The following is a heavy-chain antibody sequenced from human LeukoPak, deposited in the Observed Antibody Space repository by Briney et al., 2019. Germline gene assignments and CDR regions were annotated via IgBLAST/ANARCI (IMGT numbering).Heavy chain of an antibody. CDR3: ARVGALSSSWLLY. CDR2: ISSGASTI. Sequence: GGSLRLSCAASGFTVSSKYMNWVRQAPGKGLEWVSSISSGASTIYYADSVKGRFTISRDNAKNSLYLQMNSLRAEDTAVYYCARVGALSSSWLLYWGQGTLVTVSS. V-gene: IGHV3-48*03. CDR1: GFTVSSKY. D-gene: IGHD6-13*01. J-gene: IGHJ4*02.